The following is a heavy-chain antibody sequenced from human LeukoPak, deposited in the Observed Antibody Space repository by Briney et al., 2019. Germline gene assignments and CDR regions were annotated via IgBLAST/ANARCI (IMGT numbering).Heavy chain of an antibody. Sequence: GGSLRLSCAASGFTFSSYAMSWVRQAPGKGREWVSAISGSGGSTYYADSVKGRFTISRDNSKNTLYLQMNSLRAEDTAVYYCAKDGVDIVVVPAAINYYYYMDVWGKGTTVTVSS. CDR1: GFTFSSYA. CDR3: AKDGVDIVVVPAAINYYYYMDV. V-gene: IGHV3-23*01. J-gene: IGHJ6*03. D-gene: IGHD2-2*02. CDR2: ISGSGGST.